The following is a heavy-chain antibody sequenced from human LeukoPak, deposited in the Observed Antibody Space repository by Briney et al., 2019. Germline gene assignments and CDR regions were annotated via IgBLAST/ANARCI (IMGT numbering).Heavy chain of an antibody. V-gene: IGHV3-23*01. CDR2: ISGSGGST. J-gene: IGHJ4*02. CDR1: GFTFSTYA. CDR3: AKKPSGYTYGGYFDY. D-gene: IGHD5-18*01. Sequence: GGSLRLSCAASGFTFSTYAMSWVRQAPGEGLEWVSAISGSGGSTYYADSVKGRFTISRDNSKNTLNLQMNSLRVEDTAVYYCAKKPSGYTYGGYFDYWGQGTLVTVSS.